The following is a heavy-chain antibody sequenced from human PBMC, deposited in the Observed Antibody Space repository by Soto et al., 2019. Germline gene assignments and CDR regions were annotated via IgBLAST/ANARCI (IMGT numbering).Heavy chain of an antibody. J-gene: IGHJ4*02. D-gene: IGHD3-3*01. Sequence: VGSISSGDYYWSWIRQPPGKGLEWIGYIYYSGSTYYNPSLKSRVTISVDTSKNQFSLKLSSVTAADTAVYYCASWSGYYNSIDYWGQGTLVTVSS. CDR1: VGSISSGDYY. V-gene: IGHV4-30-4*01. CDR2: IYYSGST. CDR3: ASWSGYYNSIDY.